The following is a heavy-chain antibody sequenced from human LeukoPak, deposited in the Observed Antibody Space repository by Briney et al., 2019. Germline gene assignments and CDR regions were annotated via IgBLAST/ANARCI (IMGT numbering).Heavy chain of an antibody. CDR1: GFTFSSYA. CDR2: ISYDGSNK. J-gene: IGHJ4*02. Sequence: GGSLRLSCAASGFTFSSYAMHWVRQAPGKGLEWVAVISYDGSNKYYADSVKGRFTISRDNSKNTLYLQMNSLRAEDTAVYYCARGALYMYYFDYWGWGQGTLVTVSS. CDR3: ARGALYMYYFDYWG. V-gene: IGHV3-30-3*01. D-gene: IGHD3-9*01.